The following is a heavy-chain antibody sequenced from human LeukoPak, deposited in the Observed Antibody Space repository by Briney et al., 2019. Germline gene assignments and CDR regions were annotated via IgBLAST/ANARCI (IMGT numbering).Heavy chain of an antibody. D-gene: IGHD3-10*01. V-gene: IGHV5-51*01. CDR2: IYPGDSDT. Sequence: GESLKISCKGSGYSFTSYWIGWVRQMPGKGLEWMGFIYPGDSDTRYSPSFQGQVTISADKSISTAYLQWSSLKASDTAMYYCARHTFYYGSGSYYGYFDYWGQGTLVTVSS. CDR1: GYSFTSYW. J-gene: IGHJ4*02. CDR3: ARHTFYYGSGSYYGYFDY.